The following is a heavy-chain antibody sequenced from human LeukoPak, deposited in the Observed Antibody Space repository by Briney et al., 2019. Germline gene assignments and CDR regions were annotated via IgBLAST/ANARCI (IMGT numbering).Heavy chain of an antibody. CDR1: GYTLTELS. CDR2: FDPEGGET. V-gene: IGHV1-24*01. Sequence: ASVKVSCKVSGYTLTELSMHWVRQAPGKGLEWMGGFDPEGGETIYAQKFQGRVTMTEDTSTDTAYMELSSLRSEDTAVYCCATELSAGATPLGAFDIWGQGTMVTVSS. D-gene: IGHD1-26*01. CDR3: ATELSAGATPLGAFDI. J-gene: IGHJ3*02.